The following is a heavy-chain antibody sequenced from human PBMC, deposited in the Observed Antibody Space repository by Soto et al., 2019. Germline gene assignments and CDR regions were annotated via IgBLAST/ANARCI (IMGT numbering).Heavy chain of an antibody. V-gene: IGHV4-38-2*01. CDR2: IYHSGST. Sequence: SETLSLTCAVSGHSISSGFYYWGWIRQPPGKGLEWIGSIYHSGSTYYNPSLKSRVSMSVDTSNNQLSLRLSSLTAADTAVYYCVRALSSAAGLYFDYWGQGTLVTVSS. CDR3: VRALSSAAGLYFDY. CDR1: GHSISSGFY. D-gene: IGHD6-13*01. J-gene: IGHJ4*02.